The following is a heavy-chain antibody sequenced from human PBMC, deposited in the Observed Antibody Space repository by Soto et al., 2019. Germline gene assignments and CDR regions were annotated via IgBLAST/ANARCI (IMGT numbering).Heavy chain of an antibody. CDR3: ARGGYSYGQPPFDY. D-gene: IGHD5-18*01. J-gene: IGHJ4*02. CDR2: IIPILGIA. CDR1: GGTFSSYT. V-gene: IGHV1-69*02. Sequence: QVQLVQSGAEVKKPGSSVKVSCKASGGTFSSYTISWVRQAPGQGLEWMGRIIPILGIANYAQKFQGRVTSTADKSTSTAYMELSSLRSEDTAVYYCARGGYSYGQPPFDYWGQGTLVTVSS.